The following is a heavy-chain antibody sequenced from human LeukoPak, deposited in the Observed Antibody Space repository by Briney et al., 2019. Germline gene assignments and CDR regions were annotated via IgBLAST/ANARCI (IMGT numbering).Heavy chain of an antibody. V-gene: IGHV1-2*02. CDR1: GYTFTGNH. J-gene: IGHJ4*02. CDR2: INPNSGGT. CDR3: ATDQTPSTIAVPGTVFDY. D-gene: IGHD6-19*01. Sequence: ASVKVSCKASGYTFTGNHMHWVRQAPGQGLEWMGWINPNSGGTNYAQKFQGRVTMTRDTSISTAYMELSRLRSDDTAVYYCATDQTPSTIAVPGTVFDYWGQGTLVPVSS.